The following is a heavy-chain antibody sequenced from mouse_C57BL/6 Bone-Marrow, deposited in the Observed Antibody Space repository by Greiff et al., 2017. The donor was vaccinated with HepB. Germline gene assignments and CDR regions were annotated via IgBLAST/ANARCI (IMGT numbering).Heavy chain of an antibody. CDR3: ARDRLTTVVDWYFDV. J-gene: IGHJ1*03. Sequence: EVQVVESGGGLVKPGGSLKLSCAASGFTFSSYAMSWVRQTPEKRLEWVATISDGGSYTYYPDNVKGRFTISRDNAKNNLYLQMSHLKSEDTAMYYCARDRLTTVVDWYFDVWGTGTTVTVSS. V-gene: IGHV5-4*01. CDR1: GFTFSSYA. CDR2: ISDGGSYT. D-gene: IGHD1-1*01.